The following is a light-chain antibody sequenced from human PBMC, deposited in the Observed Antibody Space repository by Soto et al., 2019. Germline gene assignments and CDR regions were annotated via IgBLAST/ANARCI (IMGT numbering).Light chain of an antibody. CDR2: GAS. CDR1: QSVSSN. J-gene: IGKJ1*01. V-gene: IGKV3-15*01. CDR3: QQYNNWPRT. Sequence: EIVMTQSPATLSVSPGERATLSCRASQSVSSNLAWYQQKPGQAPRLLIYGASTRATGIPARFSGSGSGTEFTFTISSLQAEDFAVYYCQQYNNWPRTFGQGTKVDNK.